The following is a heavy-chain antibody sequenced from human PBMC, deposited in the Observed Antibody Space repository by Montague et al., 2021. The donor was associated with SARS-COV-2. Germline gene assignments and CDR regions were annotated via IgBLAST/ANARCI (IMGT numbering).Heavy chain of an antibody. V-gene: IGHV3-30*02. CDR3: TKGANYYDILTGIGFDP. D-gene: IGHD3-9*01. J-gene: IGHJ5*02. Sequence: SVKGRFSISRDNSKNALYLQMNSLRTDDTAVYYCTKGANYYDILTGIGFDPWGPGTLVTVSS.